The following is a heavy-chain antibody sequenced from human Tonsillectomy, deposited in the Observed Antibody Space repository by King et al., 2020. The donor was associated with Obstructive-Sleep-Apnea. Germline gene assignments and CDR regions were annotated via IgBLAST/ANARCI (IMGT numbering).Heavy chain of an antibody. CDR3: ARDLGSSSLVDY. CDR2: VNSGNVDT. Sequence: QLVQSGAEVKKPGASVKVSCKASGYTFTRYSIHWVSQAPGQRPEWMGWVNSGNVDTEYSKRFQGRVTFTRDISVTTAYMDLSSLRSEDTAVYYCARDLGSSSLVDYWGQGTLVTVSS. D-gene: IGHD6-6*01. J-gene: IGHJ4*02. V-gene: IGHV1-3*01. CDR1: GYTFTRYS.